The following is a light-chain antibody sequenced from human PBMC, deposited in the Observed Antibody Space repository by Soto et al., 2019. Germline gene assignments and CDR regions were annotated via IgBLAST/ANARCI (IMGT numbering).Light chain of an antibody. CDR2: DVS. V-gene: IGLV2-11*01. Sequence: QSVLTQPRSVSGSPGQSVTISCTGTSSYVGGYNYVSWYQQHPGKAPKLMIYDVSKRPSGVPDRFSGSKSGNTASLTISGLQAEDEADYYCCSYAGSYGYVFGTGTKVTVL. J-gene: IGLJ1*01. CDR1: SSYVGGYNY. CDR3: CSYAGSYGYV.